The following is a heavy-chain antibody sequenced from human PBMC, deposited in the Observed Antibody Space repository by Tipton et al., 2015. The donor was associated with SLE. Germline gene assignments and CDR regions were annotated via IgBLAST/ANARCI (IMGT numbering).Heavy chain of an antibody. CDR3: ARDSGPHYSDDSGYYWN. CDR2: IQFDGKNE. V-gene: IGHV3-30*19. D-gene: IGHD3-22*01. CDR1: GFTLSSYG. J-gene: IGHJ4*02. Sequence: SLRLSCAASGFTLSSYGIHWVRQPPGKGLEWVAFIQFDGKNEYYAESVKGRFTISRDNSKNTLYLQMNSPRTEDTAVYYCARDSGPHYSDDSGYYWNWGQGTLVTVSS.